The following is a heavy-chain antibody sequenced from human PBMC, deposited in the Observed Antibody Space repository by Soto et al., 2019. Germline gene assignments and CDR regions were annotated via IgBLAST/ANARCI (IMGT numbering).Heavy chain of an antibody. Sequence: QMQLVESGGGLVKPGGSLRLSCAASGFNFGDYYMSWVRQAPGKGLEWVSFVSSTGSYTKYSDSVGGRFTVSRDNGKNSLHLQLNSLGVEDTAVYYCARLRVGVNWYFDLWGRGTLVTVSS. CDR2: VSSTGSYT. J-gene: IGHJ2*01. CDR1: GFNFGDYY. V-gene: IGHV3-11*06. D-gene: IGHD1-26*01. CDR3: ARLRVGVNWYFDL.